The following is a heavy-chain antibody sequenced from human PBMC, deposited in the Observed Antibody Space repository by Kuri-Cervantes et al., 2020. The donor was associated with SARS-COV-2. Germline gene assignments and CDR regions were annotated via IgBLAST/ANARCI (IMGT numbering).Heavy chain of an antibody. Sequence: GSLRLSCTAPGGSISSSSYYWSWIRQPPGKGLVWIGEIKHSGSNNYNPSLKSPGTISVDTTKNQFSLKLSSVTAADTAVYYCARFRITIFGVPFGYYYYGMDVWGQGTTVTVSS. CDR1: GGSISSSSYY. CDR2: IKHSGSN. CDR3: ARFRITIFGVPFGYYYYGMDV. V-gene: IGHV4-39*07. D-gene: IGHD3-3*01. J-gene: IGHJ6*02.